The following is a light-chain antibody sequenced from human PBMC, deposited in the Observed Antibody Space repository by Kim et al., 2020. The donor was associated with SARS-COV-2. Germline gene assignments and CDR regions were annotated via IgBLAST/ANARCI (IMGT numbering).Light chain of an antibody. Sequence: QLVLTQSPSASASLGASVKLTCTLSSGYTHYVIAWHQQHPERGPRFLMKIHRDGSLTRGDGIPNRFSGSNSGAERYLTISSLQSEDEADYYCQTWGPGVRVFGGGTQLTVL. CDR3: QTWGPGVRV. J-gene: IGLJ3*02. CDR1: SGYTHYV. CDR2: IHRDGSL. V-gene: IGLV4-69*01.